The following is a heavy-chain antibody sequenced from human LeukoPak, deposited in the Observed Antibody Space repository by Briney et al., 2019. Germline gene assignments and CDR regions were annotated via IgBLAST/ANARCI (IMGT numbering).Heavy chain of an antibody. D-gene: IGHD1-1*01. CDR1: GFTFSSYG. J-gene: IGHJ6*04. CDR3: ARVQLSGYYNCYGMDF. CDR2: IWYDGSNK. V-gene: IGHV3-33*01. Sequence: GRSLRLSCAASGFTFSSYGMHWVRQAPGKGLEWVAVIWYDGSNKYYADSVKGRFTISRDNSKNTLYLQMNSLRAEDTAVYYCARVQLSGYYNCYGMDFWGKGTTVSVSS.